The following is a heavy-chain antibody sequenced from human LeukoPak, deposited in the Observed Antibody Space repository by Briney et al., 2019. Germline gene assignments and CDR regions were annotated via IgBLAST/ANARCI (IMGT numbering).Heavy chain of an antibody. V-gene: IGHV4-39*01. D-gene: IGHD3-22*01. CDR2: IYYSGST. CDR3: ASLTYYYDSSGYYSPQYYYYYYMDV. J-gene: IGHJ6*03. Sequence: PSETLSLTCTVSGGSISSSSYYWDWIRQPQGKGLEWIGSIYYSGSTYYNPSLKSRVTISVDTSKNQFSLKLSSVTAADTAVYYCASLTYYYDSSGYYSPQYYYYYYMDVWGKGTTVTVSS. CDR1: GGSISSSSYY.